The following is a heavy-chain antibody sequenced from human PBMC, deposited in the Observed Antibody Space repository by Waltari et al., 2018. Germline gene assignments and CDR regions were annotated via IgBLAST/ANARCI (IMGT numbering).Heavy chain of an antibody. Sequence: QLQLQESGPGLGKPSETLSLTCIVSGGSITSNRHYWAWIRQPPGQGLEWIGTMSYNGATYSNPSLKSRVTVSRDTSKNHLSLTLGSVTAADTAVYYCATYIGASIGTAAFDVWGQGTMVTVSS. J-gene: IGHJ3*01. V-gene: IGHV4-39*02. CDR1: GGSITSNRHY. D-gene: IGHD5-12*01. CDR3: ATYIGASIGTAAFDV. CDR2: MSYNGAT.